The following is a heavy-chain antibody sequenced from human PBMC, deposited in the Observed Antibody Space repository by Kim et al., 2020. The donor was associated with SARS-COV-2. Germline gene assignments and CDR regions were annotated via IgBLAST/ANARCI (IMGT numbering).Heavy chain of an antibody. V-gene: IGHV1-69*13. J-gene: IGHJ4*02. D-gene: IGHD3-22*01. CDR2: IIPIFGTA. Sequence: SVKVSCKASGGTFSSYAISWVRQAPGQGLEWMGGIIPIFGTANYAQKFQGRVTITADESTSTAYMELSSLRSEDTAVYYCATDYYDSSGYFSNFDYWGQGTLVTVSS. CDR3: ATDYYDSSGYFSNFDY. CDR1: GGTFSSYA.